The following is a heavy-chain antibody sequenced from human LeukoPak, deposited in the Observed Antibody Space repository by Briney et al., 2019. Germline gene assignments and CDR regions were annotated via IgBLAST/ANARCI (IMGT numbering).Heavy chain of an antibody. CDR3: AREAAGLYNWFDP. Sequence: SVKVSCKASGGTFSSYAISWVRQAPGQGLEWMGGIIPIFGTANYAQKFQGRVTITADESTSTAYMELSSLRSEDTAVYYRAREAAGLYNWFDPWGQGTLVTVSS. D-gene: IGHD6-13*01. CDR1: GGTFSSYA. CDR2: IIPIFGTA. J-gene: IGHJ5*02. V-gene: IGHV1-69*13.